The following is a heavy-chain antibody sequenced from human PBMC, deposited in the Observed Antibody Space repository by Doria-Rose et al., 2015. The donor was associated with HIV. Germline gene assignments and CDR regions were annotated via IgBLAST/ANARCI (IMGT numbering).Heavy chain of an antibody. CDR2: ISSTSAYI. J-gene: IGHJ4*02. D-gene: IGHD3-10*01. V-gene: IGHV3-21*01. Sequence: VQLVESGGGLVRPGGALRLSRATSGFTFSSHSINWVRQAPRNGLEWVSSISSTSAYINYADSVRGRFTISRDNARNSLYLQMDSLRAEDTAIYYCATGVTLDYWGQGTLVTVSS. CDR1: GFTFSSHS. CDR3: ATGVTLDY.